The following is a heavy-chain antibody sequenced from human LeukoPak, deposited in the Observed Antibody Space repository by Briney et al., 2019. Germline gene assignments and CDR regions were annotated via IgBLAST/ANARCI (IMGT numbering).Heavy chain of an antibody. CDR3: TTDSERSGSYYYFDY. V-gene: IGHV3-15*01. D-gene: IGHD3-10*01. CDR2: IKSKTDGGTT. J-gene: IGHJ4*02. Sequence: PGGSLRLSCAASGFTFSNAWMSWVRQAPGKGLEWVGRIKSKTDGGTTDYAAPVKGRFTISRDDPKNTLYLQMNSLKTEDTAVYYCTTDSERSGSYYYFDYWGQGTLVTVSS. CDR1: GFTFSNAW.